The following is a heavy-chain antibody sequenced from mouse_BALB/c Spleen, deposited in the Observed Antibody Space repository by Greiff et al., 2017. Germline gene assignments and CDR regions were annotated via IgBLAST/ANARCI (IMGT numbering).Heavy chain of an antibody. V-gene: IGHV5-12-2*01. CDR2: ISNGGGST. CDR3: ARHYVITTATYYYAMDY. CDR1: GFTFSSYT. J-gene: IGHJ4*01. Sequence: EVQLVESGGGLVQPGGSLKLSCAASGFTFSSYTMSWVRQTPEKRLEWVAYISNGGGSTYYPDTVKGRFTISRDNAKNTLYLQMSSLKSEDTAMYYCARHYVITTATYYYAMDYWGQGTSVTVSS. D-gene: IGHD1-2*01.